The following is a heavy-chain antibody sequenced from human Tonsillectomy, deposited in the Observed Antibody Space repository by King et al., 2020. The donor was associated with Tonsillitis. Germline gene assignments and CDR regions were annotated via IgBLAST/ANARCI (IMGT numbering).Heavy chain of an antibody. V-gene: IGHV3-30*18. CDR2: ISFDGNLK. D-gene: IGHD2-21*01. J-gene: IGHJ6*02. CDR1: GFAFSSYG. CDR3: AKGHVLVASIYYFGMDV. Sequence: HVQLVESGGGVVQPGRSLRLSCAASGFAFSSYGMHWVRQAPGKGLEWVAVISFDGNLKYYANSVKDRFTISRDNSKNTVFLQMNSLRPEDAAVYYCAKGHVLVASIYYFGMDVWGQGTTVTVSS.